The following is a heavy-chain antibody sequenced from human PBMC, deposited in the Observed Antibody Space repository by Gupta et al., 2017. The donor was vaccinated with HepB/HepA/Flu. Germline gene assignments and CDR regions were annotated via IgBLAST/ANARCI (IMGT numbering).Heavy chain of an antibody. Sequence: QLQLQESGPGLVKPSETLSLTCTVSGGSINSSSYSWGWIRQPPGKGLEWIGTIYYSGNTFYNPSLKSRVTISVDTSENQFSLKLSSVTAADTAVYYCADNGSGSRYYFDYWAQGTLVTVSS. CDR2: IYYSGNT. D-gene: IGHD3-10*01. CDR1: GGSINSSSYS. V-gene: IGHV4-39*01. CDR3: ADNGSGSRYYFDY. J-gene: IGHJ4*02.